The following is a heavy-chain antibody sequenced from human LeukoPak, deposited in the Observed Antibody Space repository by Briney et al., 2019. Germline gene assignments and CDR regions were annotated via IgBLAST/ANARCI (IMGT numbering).Heavy chain of an antibody. Sequence: PGGSLRLSCAASGFTFSSYSMNWVRQAPGKGLEWVSSISSSSSYIYYADSVKGRFTISRDNAKNSLYLQMNSLRAEDTAVYYCARATSTVTTLCGYWGQGTLVTVSS. V-gene: IGHV3-21*01. D-gene: IGHD4-17*01. J-gene: IGHJ4*02. CDR2: ISSSSSYI. CDR3: ARATSTVTTLCGY. CDR1: GFTFSSYS.